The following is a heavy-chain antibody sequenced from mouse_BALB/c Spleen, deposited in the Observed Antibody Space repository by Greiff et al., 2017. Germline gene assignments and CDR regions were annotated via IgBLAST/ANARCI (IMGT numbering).Heavy chain of an antibody. CDR1: GYTFTSYW. CDR2: INPSNGRT. CDR3: ARHGNYGAMDY. J-gene: IGHJ4*01. Sequence: VQLQQPGAELVKPGASVKLSCKASGYTFTSYWMHWVKQRPGQGLEWIGEINPSNGRTNYNEKFKSKATLTVDKSSSTAYMQLSSLTSEDSAVYYCARHGNYGAMDYWGQGTSVTVSS. D-gene: IGHD2-1*01. V-gene: IGHV1S81*02.